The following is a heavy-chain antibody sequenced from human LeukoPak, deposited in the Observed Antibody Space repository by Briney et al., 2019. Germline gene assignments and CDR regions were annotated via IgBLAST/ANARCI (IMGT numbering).Heavy chain of an antibody. J-gene: IGHJ4*02. CDR2: IIPIFGTA. V-gene: IGHV1-69*13. CDR3: AGGGSGSGYLYHFDY. CDR1: GGTFSSYA. D-gene: IGHD3-22*01. Sequence: SVKVSCKASGGTFSSYAISWVRQAPGQGLEWMGGIIPIFGTANYAQKFQGRVTITADESTSTAYMELSSLRSEDTAVYYCAGGGSGSGYLYHFDYWGQGTLVAVSS.